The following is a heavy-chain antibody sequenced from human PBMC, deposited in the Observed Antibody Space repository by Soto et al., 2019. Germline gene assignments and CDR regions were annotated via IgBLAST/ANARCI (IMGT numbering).Heavy chain of an antibody. V-gene: IGHV3-21*01. CDR2: ISSRSDI. CDR3: AREYTAWPLAYGLDV. CDR1: GFTFSTYS. J-gene: IGHJ6*02. Sequence: GGSLSLSCVGSGFTFSTYSINWVRQAPGKGLEWVSSISSRSDIYYADSVKGRFTISRDNAKNSVSLQMNSLRAEDTAVYYCAREYTAWPLAYGLDVWGQGTTVTVSS. D-gene: IGHD2-2*02.